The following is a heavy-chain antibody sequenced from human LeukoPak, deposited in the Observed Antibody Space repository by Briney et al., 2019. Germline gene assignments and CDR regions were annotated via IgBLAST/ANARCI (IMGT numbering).Heavy chain of an antibody. CDR1: GGSIRSDR. D-gene: IGHD2-2*01. J-gene: IGHJ4*02. V-gene: IGHV4-59*01. CDR2: IHNSGIT. Sequence: SETLSLTCSVSGGSIRSDRWSWIRQPPGKGLEWIGFIHNSGITNYNLSLKSRVSVSLDTSKNQFSLQLSSVTAADTAVYYCARGLFDSSSTPYYWGQGTLVTVAS. CDR3: ARGLFDSSSTPYY.